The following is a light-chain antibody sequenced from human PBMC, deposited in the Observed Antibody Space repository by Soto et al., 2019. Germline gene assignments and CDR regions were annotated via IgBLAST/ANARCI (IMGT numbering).Light chain of an antibody. CDR3: GTWDSSLSAVV. Sequence: QSVLTQPPSVSAAPGQKVTISCSGSNSNIGNNYVSWYQQLPGTAPKLLIFENDKRPSGIPVRFSGSKSGTSATLDITGLQTGDEAGYYCGTWDSSLSAVVFGGGTKLTVL. CDR2: END. V-gene: IGLV1-51*02. J-gene: IGLJ2*01. CDR1: NSNIGNNY.